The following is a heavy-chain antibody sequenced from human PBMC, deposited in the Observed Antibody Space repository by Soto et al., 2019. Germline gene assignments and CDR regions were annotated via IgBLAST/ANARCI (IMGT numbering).Heavy chain of an antibody. D-gene: IGHD2-8*01. CDR2: IKQDGSEK. CDR1: GFTFSNYS. J-gene: IGHJ4*02. CDR3: ASGILQYAY. Sequence: EVQLVESGGGLVQPGGSLRLSCAASGFTFSNYSMSWVRQAPGKGLEWVANIKQDGSEKYYVDSLKGRFTISRDHANTSLYRQMNSLRADDTAVSYSASGILQYAYWGQGILVTVSS. V-gene: IGHV3-7*03.